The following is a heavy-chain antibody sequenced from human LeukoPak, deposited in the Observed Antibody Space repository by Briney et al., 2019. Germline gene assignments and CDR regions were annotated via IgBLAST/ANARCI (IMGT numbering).Heavy chain of an antibody. D-gene: IGHD2-15*01. J-gene: IGHJ4*02. Sequence: SGGSLRLSCAASGFTFSSYEMNWVRQAPGKGLEWVSYISSSGSTIYYADSVKGRFTISRDNAKNSLYLQMNSLRAEDTAVYYCARGILRRYFDYWGQGTLVTVSS. V-gene: IGHV3-48*03. CDR1: GFTFSSYE. CDR2: ISSSGSTI. CDR3: ARGILRRYFDY.